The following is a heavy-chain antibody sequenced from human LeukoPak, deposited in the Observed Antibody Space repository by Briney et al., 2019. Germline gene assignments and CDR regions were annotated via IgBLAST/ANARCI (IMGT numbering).Heavy chain of an antibody. CDR1: GYTFTGYD. D-gene: IGHD3-22*01. Sequence: ASVKVSCKASGYTFTGYDINWVRQATGQGLEWMGWMNPNSGNTGYAQKFQGRVTMTRNTSISTAYMELSSLRSEDTAVYYCARVLRRGPDSSGYYYAYWGQGTLVTVSS. CDR3: ARVLRRGPDSSGYYYAY. V-gene: IGHV1-8*01. J-gene: IGHJ4*02. CDR2: MNPNSGNT.